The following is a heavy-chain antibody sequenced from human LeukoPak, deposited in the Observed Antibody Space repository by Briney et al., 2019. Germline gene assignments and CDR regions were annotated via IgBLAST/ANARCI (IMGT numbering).Heavy chain of an antibody. CDR2: MRYDGSNK. V-gene: IGHV3-30*02. CDR3: ARAPPSIAAAGPHFDY. D-gene: IGHD6-13*01. J-gene: IGHJ4*02. CDR1: GFTFSSYG. Sequence: GGSLRLSCAASGFTFSSYGMHWDRQAPGKGLEWVASMRYDGSNKDYADSVKGRFTISRDNSKNTLYLQMNSLRAEDTAVYYCARAPPSIAAAGPHFDYWCQGTLVTVSS.